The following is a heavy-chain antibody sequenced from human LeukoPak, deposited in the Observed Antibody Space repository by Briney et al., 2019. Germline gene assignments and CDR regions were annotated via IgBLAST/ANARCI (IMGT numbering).Heavy chain of an antibody. Sequence: PSETLSLTCTVSGGSISSGGYYWSWIRQPPGKGLEWIGYIYHSGSTFYNPSLKSRVTISVDTSKNQFSLKLTSVTAADTAIYYCARSGGEHLEWLLFDDWGQGTLVTVSS. D-gene: IGHD3-3*01. CDR1: GGSISSGGYY. J-gene: IGHJ4*02. CDR2: IYHSGST. CDR3: ARSGGEHLEWLLFDD. V-gene: IGHV4-30-2*01.